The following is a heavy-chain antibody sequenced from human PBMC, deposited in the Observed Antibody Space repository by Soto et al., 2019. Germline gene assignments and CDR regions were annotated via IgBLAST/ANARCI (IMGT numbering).Heavy chain of an antibody. CDR3: EKLKGFSGMDV. CDR1: GFTFSSYG. CDR2: ISYDGSNK. J-gene: IGHJ6*02. V-gene: IGHV3-30*18. Sequence: GGSLRLSCAASGFTFSSYGMHWVRQAPGKGLEWVAVISYDGSNKYYADSVKGRFTISRDNSKNTLYLQMNSLRAEDTAVYYCEKLKGFSGMDVWGQGTKVTVSS.